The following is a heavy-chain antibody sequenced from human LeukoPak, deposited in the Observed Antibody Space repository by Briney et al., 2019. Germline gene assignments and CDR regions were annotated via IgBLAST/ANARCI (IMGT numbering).Heavy chain of an antibody. Sequence: NPSETLSLTCAVYGGSFSGYYWSWIRQPPGKGLEWIGEINHSGSTNCNPSLKSRVTISVDTSKNQFSLKLSSVTAADTAVYYCARGRGTTVTTRAFDIWGQGTMVTVSS. D-gene: IGHD4-17*01. CDR3: ARGRGTTVTTRAFDI. J-gene: IGHJ3*02. CDR2: INHSGST. CDR1: GGSFSGYY. V-gene: IGHV4-34*01.